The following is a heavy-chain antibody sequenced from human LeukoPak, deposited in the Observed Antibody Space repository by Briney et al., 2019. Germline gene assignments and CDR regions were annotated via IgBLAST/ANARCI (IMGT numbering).Heavy chain of an antibody. CDR3: ARVASEGYSYGYSSYYFDY. V-gene: IGHV3-11*04. Sequence: GGSLRLSCAASGFTFSDYYMSWIRQAPGKGLEWVSYISSSGSTIYYADSVKGRFTISRDNVKKSLYLQMNSLRAEDTAVYYCARVASEGYSYGYSSYYFDYWGQGTLVTVSS. CDR2: ISSSGSTI. D-gene: IGHD5-18*01. CDR1: GFTFSDYY. J-gene: IGHJ4*02.